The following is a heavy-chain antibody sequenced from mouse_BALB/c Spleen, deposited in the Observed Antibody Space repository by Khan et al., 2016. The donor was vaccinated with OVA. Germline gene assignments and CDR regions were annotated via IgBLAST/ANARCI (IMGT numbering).Heavy chain of an antibody. D-gene: IGHD3-3*01. V-gene: IGHV3-6*02. J-gene: IGHJ3*01. CDR3: ARAGRWFDY. CDR2: ITSGDTF. Sequence: EVQLQESGPGLVKPSQSLSLACSVTGYSITSGYYWNWIRQFPGNKLEWMGYITSGDTFNYNPSLKNRISITRDTSKNQFFLNLNSVTPEDTATYYCARAGRWFDYWGQGTLVIGSA. CDR1: GYSITSGYY.